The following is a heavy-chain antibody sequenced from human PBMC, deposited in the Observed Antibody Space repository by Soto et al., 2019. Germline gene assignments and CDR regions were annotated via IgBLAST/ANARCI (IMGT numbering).Heavy chain of an antibody. Sequence: QVQLVQSGAEVKKPGSSVKVSCKASGGTFSSYTISWVRQAPGQGLEWMGRIIPILGIANYAQKFQGRVTITADKSTSTAYMELSSLRFEDTAVYYCARSGVMLDNDAFDIGAKGQWSPSLQ. J-gene: IGHJ3*02. D-gene: IGHD3-16*01. CDR1: GGTFSSYT. V-gene: IGHV1-69*02. CDR3: ARSGVMLDNDAFDI. CDR2: IIPILGIA.